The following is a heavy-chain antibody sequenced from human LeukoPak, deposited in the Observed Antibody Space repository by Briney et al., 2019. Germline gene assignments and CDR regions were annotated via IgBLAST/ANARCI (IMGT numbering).Heavy chain of an antibody. CDR3: GRDHVYGGADY. J-gene: IGHJ4*02. D-gene: IGHD4-23*01. CDR1: GFTFNRFA. CDR2: ISGDGFTT. Sequence: GGSLRLSCAASGFTFNRFAMHWVRQAPGKGLEWVSLISGDGFTTYYVDSVKGRFTMSRDNSKNSLYLQMKSLRTEDTALYYCGRDHVYGGADYWGQGTLVTVSS. V-gene: IGHV3-43*02.